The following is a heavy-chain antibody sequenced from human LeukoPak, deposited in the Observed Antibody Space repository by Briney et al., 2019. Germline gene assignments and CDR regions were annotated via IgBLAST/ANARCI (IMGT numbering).Heavy chain of an antibody. CDR3: AKLSSGYSSGWYYFDY. V-gene: IGHV1-2*02. J-gene: IGHJ4*02. Sequence: ASVKVSCKASGYTFTDYYMHWVRQAPGQGLEWMGWINPNSGGTNYAPKFQGRVTMTRDTSISTAYMELSRLRSDDTAVYYCAKLSSGYSSGWYYFDYWGQGTLVTVSS. D-gene: IGHD6-19*01. CDR1: GYTFTDYY. CDR2: INPNSGGT.